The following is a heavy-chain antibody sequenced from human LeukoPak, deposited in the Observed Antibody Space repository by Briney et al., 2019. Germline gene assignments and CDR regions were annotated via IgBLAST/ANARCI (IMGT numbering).Heavy chain of an antibody. Sequence: GGSLRLSCAASGFTFSSYGMHWVRQAPGKGLEWVAFIRYDGSNKYYADSVKGRFTISRDNSKNTLYLQMNSLRAEDTAVYYCAKDRIEGVVRGVLNWFDPWGQGTLVTVTS. CDR1: GFTFSSYG. J-gene: IGHJ5*02. V-gene: IGHV3-30*02. CDR2: IRYDGSNK. D-gene: IGHD3-10*01. CDR3: AKDRIEGVVRGVLNWFDP.